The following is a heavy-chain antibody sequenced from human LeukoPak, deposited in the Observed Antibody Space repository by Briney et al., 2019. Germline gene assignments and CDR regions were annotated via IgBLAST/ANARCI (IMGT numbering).Heavy chain of an antibody. Sequence: TLSLTCTVSGGSISSGGYYWSWIRQHPGKGLEWIGYIYYSGSTYYNPSLKSRVTISVDTSKNQFSLKLSSVTAADTAVYYCARAAREDDFWSGYRLGYWGQGTLVTVSS. CDR1: GGSISSGGYY. J-gene: IGHJ4*02. CDR3: ARAAREDDFWSGYRLGY. V-gene: IGHV4-31*03. D-gene: IGHD3-3*01. CDR2: IYYSGST.